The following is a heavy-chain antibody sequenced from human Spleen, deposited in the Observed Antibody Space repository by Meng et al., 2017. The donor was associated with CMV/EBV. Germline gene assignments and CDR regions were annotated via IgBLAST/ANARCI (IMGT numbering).Heavy chain of an antibody. D-gene: IGHD6-13*01. J-gene: IGHJ5*02. V-gene: IGHV4-61*01. CDR2: IYYSGST. CDR3: ARGRIAAAGISWFDP. CDR1: GGSVSSGSYY. Sequence: SETLSLTCIVSGGSVSSGSYYWSWIRQPPGKGLEWIGYIYYSGSTNYNPSLKSRVTISVDTSKNQFSLKLSSVTAADTAVYYCARGRIAAAGISWFDPWGQGTLVTVSS.